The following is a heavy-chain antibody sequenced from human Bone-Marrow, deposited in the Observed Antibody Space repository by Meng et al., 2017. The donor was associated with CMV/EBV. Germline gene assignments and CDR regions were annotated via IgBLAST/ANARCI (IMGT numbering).Heavy chain of an antibody. Sequence: WAASGFTFSSYSMNWVRQAPGKGLEWVSSITSSSSYIYYADSVKGRFTISRDNAKNSLYLQMNSLRAEDTAVYYCARDNAGDGFDYWGQGTLVTVSS. D-gene: IGHD7-27*01. CDR2: ITSSSSYI. J-gene: IGHJ4*02. CDR3: ARDNAGDGFDY. CDR1: GFTFSSYS. V-gene: IGHV3-21*01.